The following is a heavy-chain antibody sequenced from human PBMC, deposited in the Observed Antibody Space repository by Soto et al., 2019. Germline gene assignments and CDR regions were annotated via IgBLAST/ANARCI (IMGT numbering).Heavy chain of an antibody. CDR3: AHRGTITIFRVVIGDNWFDP. Sequence: QITLKESGPTLVKPTQTLTLTCTFSGFSLSTSGVGVGWIRQPPGKALEWLALIYWDDDKRYSPSLKSRLTITKDTSKNQVVLTMTNMDPVDTATYYCAHRGTITIFRVVIGDNWFDPWGQGTLVTVSS. D-gene: IGHD3-3*01. CDR1: GFSLSTSGVG. V-gene: IGHV2-5*02. CDR2: IYWDDDK. J-gene: IGHJ5*02.